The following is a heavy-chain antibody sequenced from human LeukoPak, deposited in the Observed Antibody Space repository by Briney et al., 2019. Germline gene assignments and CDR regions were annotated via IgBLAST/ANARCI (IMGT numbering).Heavy chain of an antibody. Sequence: GASVKVSCKASGYTFTSYAMDWVRQAPGQRLEWMGWINTGNGDTKYSQKFQGRVTITRDTSASTAYMELSSLRSEDTAVYYRATDPGRYSSGWYGWGQGTLVTVSS. J-gene: IGHJ4*02. CDR1: GYTFTSYA. CDR2: INTGNGDT. D-gene: IGHD6-19*01. CDR3: ATDPGRYSSGWYG. V-gene: IGHV1-3*04.